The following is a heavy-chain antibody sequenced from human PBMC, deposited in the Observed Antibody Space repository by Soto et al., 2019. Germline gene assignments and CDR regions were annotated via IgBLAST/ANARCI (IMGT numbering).Heavy chain of an antibody. J-gene: IGHJ4*02. CDR1: GFMFSTYA. D-gene: IGHD6-19*01. CDR3: ARNRVGVPRWLVGPFDY. Sequence: GGSLRLSCVGSGFMFSTYAMNWVRQAPGRGLEWVSTITSSSTYIYYADSVKGRFTISRDNAKNTLYLQMNNLSADDTAIYYCARNRVGVPRWLVGPFDYWGQGTLVTVSS. V-gene: IGHV3-21*04. CDR2: ITSSSTYI.